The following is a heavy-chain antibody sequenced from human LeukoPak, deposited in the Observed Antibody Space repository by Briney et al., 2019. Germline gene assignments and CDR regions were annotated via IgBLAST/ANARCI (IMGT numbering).Heavy chain of an antibody. CDR2: FNPEDGET. J-gene: IGHJ1*01. D-gene: IGHD6-13*01. CDR1: GYTLTELS. V-gene: IGHV1-24*01. Sequence: ASVTVSCKVSGYTLTELSMHWVRQAPGKGLEWMGGFNPEDGETIYAQKFQGRVTMTEDTSTDTAYMELSSLRSEDTAVYYCATDLLAAAGHLQHWGQGTLVTVSS. CDR3: ATDLLAAAGHLQH.